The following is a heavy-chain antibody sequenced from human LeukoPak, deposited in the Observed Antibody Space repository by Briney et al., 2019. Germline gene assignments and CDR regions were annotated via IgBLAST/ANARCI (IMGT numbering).Heavy chain of an antibody. Sequence: SQTLSLTCTVSGGSISSGDYYWSWIRQPPGKGLEWIGYIYYSGNTYYNPSLKSRVTISVDTSKNQFSLKLSSVTAADTAVYYCARAGGSRGVILDYWGQGTLVTVSS. V-gene: IGHV4-30-4*01. D-gene: IGHD3-10*01. CDR3: ARAGGSRGVILDY. J-gene: IGHJ4*02. CDR1: GGSISSGDYY. CDR2: IYYSGNT.